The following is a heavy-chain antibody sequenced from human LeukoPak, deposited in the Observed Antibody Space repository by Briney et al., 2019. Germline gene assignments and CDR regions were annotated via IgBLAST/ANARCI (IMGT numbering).Heavy chain of an antibody. J-gene: IGHJ4*02. Sequence: PSETLSLTCTVSGGSISSGGYYWSWIRQHPGKGLEWIGYIYYSGSTYYNPSLKSRVTISVDTSKNQFSLKLSSVTAADTAVYYCARVSRDGYNSPGDYWGQGTLVTVSS. CDR1: GGSISSGGYY. V-gene: IGHV4-31*03. D-gene: IGHD5-24*01. CDR3: ARVSRDGYNSPGDY. CDR2: IYYSGST.